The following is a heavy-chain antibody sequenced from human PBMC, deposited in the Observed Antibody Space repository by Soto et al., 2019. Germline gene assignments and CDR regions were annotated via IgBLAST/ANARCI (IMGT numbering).Heavy chain of an antibody. CDR3: ARDRYGGSYYDTGLLDY. V-gene: IGHV3-30-3*01. J-gene: IGHJ4*02. D-gene: IGHD1-26*01. Sequence: QVQLVESGGGVVQPGRSLRLSCAASGFTFSSYAMHWVRQAPGKGLEWVAVISYDGSNKYYADSVKGRFTISRDNSKNTLYLQMNSLRAEDTAVYYCARDRYGGSYYDTGLLDYWGQGTLVTVSS. CDR2: ISYDGSNK. CDR1: GFTFSSYA.